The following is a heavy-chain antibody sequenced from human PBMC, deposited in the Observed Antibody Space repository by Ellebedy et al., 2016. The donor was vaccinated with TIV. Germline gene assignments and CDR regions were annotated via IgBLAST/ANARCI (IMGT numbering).Heavy chain of an antibody. D-gene: IGHD3-3*01. J-gene: IGHJ4*02. CDR2: IYYSGRT. CDR3: ARTHIYYDSWGSRSPNPHGGPLDY. CDR1: GGSISSSGYY. V-gene: IGHV4-39*07. Sequence: SETLSLTXTVSGGSISSSGYYWGWIRQPPGKGLEWIGSIYYSGRTHYNPSLKSRVTISVDTSKNQFSLRLSSVTAADTAEYYCARTHIYYDSWGSRSPNPHGGPLDYWGQGILVTVSS.